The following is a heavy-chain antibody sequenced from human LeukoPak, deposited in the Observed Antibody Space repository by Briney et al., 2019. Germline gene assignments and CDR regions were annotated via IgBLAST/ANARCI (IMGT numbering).Heavy chain of an antibody. Sequence: SETLSLTCAVYGGSFIGYYWSWSRQPPGKGLEWSGEIKHSGSTNYNPYLKSRVTISVDTSKNQFSLKLRSVTAAETAVYYCARRYRYCSSTSCQNWFDPWGQGTLVTVPS. V-gene: IGHV4-34*01. D-gene: IGHD2-2*01. CDR2: IKHSGST. CDR3: ARRYRYCSSTSCQNWFDP. CDR1: GGSFIGYY. J-gene: IGHJ5*02.